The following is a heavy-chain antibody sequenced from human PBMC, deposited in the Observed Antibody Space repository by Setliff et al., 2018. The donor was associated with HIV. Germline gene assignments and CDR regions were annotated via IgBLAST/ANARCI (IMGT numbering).Heavy chain of an antibody. Sequence: GSLRLSCVTSGLPFYNYWMTWLRRAPGRGLEWVANIKQDGSDMHYIESVKGRFTIFRDNAKNSVFLQMNSLRAEDTGVYYCATQTGFYNSHWYDYWGQGTMVTAPQ. J-gene: IGHJ4*02. CDR1: GLPFYNYW. V-gene: IGHV3-7*01. D-gene: IGHD6-13*01. CDR3: ATQTGFYNSHWYDY. CDR2: IKQDGSDM.